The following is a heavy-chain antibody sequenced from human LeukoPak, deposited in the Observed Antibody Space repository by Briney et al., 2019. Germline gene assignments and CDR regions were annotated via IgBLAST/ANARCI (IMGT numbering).Heavy chain of an antibody. V-gene: IGHV3-30*01. Sequence: PGGSLRLSCTASGFTFGDYAMHWVRQAPGKGLEWVAFISYHGENKYYGDSVEGRFTVSRDNSENRLYLQMDSLRPEDTAVFYCARGRHSGYDYMLDFWGQGALVIVTS. CDR2: ISYHGENK. J-gene: IGHJ4*02. CDR1: GFTFGDYA. CDR3: ARGRHSGYDYMLDF. D-gene: IGHD5-12*01.